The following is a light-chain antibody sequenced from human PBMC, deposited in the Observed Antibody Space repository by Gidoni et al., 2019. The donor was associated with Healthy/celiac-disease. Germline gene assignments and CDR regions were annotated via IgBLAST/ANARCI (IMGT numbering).Light chain of an antibody. J-gene: IGKJ1*01. CDR1: QSISSY. CDR3: QQSYSTPQT. V-gene: IGKV1-39*01. Sequence: IQMIQSPSSLSASVGDRVTITCRASQSISSYLNWYQQKQGKAPKLLISAASSCQSGVPSRFSGSGSGTDFTLTISSLQPEAFATYYCQQSYSTPQTFXQXTKVEIK. CDR2: AAS.